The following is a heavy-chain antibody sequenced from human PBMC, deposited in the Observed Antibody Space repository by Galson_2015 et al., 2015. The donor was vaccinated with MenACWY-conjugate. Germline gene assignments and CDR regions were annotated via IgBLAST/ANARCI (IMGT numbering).Heavy chain of an antibody. CDR3: AKGSMVRGIIITLDY. D-gene: IGHD3-10*01. J-gene: IGHJ4*02. CDR2: LSYDGSNK. Sequence: LRLSCAASGFTFSSYGMHWVRQAPGKGLEWVAVLSYDGSNKYYADSVKGRFTISRDNSKNTLYLQMNSLRAEDTAVYYCAKGSMVRGIIITLDYWGQGTLVTVSS. V-gene: IGHV3-30*18. CDR1: GFTFSSYG.